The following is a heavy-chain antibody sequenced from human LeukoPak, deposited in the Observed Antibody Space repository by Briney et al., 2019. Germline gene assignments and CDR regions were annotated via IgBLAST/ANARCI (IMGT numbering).Heavy chain of an antibody. CDR2: ISSSSSYI. Sequence: GGSLRLSCAASGVTFSSDSMNWVRQAPGKGLEWVSSISSSSSYIYYADSVKGRFTISRDNAKNALYLQMNSLRAEDTAVYYCASDKGGYDQTPDYWGQGTLVTVSS. D-gene: IGHD5-12*01. CDR3: ASDKGGYDQTPDY. V-gene: IGHV3-21*01. CDR1: GVTFSSDS. J-gene: IGHJ4*02.